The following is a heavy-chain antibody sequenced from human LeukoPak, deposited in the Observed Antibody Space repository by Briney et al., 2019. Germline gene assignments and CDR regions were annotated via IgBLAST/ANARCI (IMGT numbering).Heavy chain of an antibody. CDR2: ICTSGST. J-gene: IGHJ4*02. V-gene: IGHV4-4*07. CDR3: ARDDSSGYHTTYFDY. Sequence: PSETLSLTCTVSGGSISSYYWSWIRQPAGKGLEWIGRICTSGSTNYNPSLKSRVTMSVDTSKNQFSLKRSSVTAADTAVYYCARDDSSGYHTTYFDYWGQGTLVTVSS. CDR1: GGSISSYY. D-gene: IGHD3-22*01.